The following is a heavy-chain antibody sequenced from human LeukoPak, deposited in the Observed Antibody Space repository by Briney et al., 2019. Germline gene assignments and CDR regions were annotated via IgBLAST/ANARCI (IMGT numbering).Heavy chain of an antibody. J-gene: IGHJ4*02. D-gene: IGHD2-2*01. V-gene: IGHV4-34*01. CDR2: INHSGST. Sequence: SETLFLTCAVYGGSFSGYYWSWIRQPPGKGLEWIGEINHSGSTNYNPSLKSRVTISVDTSKNQFSLKLSSVTAADTAVYYCARELGYCSSTSCYGFLDYRGQGTLVTVSS. CDR1: GGSFSGYY. CDR3: ARELGYCSSTSCYGFLDY.